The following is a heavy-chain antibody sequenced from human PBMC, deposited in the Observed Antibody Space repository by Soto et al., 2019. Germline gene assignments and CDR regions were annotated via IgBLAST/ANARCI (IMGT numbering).Heavy chain of an antibody. CDR1: GGTFSSYT. CDR3: ARDWRSTATGWFDP. CDR2: IIPILGIA. Sequence: QVQLVQSGAEVKKPGSSVKVSCKASGGTFSSYTISWVRQAPGQGLEWMGRIIPILGIANYAQKFQGRVTITADKSTSTAYMELSSLRSEDTAVYYCARDWRSTATGWFDPWGQGTLVTVSS. D-gene: IGHD2-15*01. J-gene: IGHJ5*02. V-gene: IGHV1-69*08.